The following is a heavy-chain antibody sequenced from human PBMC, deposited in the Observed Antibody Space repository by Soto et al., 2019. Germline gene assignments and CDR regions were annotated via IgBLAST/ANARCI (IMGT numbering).Heavy chain of an antibody. CDR2: IDHSGST. D-gene: IGHD3-10*01. CDR3: ARRGGGINY. V-gene: IGHV4-34*01. J-gene: IGHJ4*02. CDR1: GGSFSGYY. Sequence: SETLSLTCAVYGGSFSGYYWSWIRQPPGKGLEWIGEIDHSGSTNYNPSLKSRVTISVDTSKNQFSLKLSSVTAADTAVYYCARRGGGINYWGQGTLVTVSS.